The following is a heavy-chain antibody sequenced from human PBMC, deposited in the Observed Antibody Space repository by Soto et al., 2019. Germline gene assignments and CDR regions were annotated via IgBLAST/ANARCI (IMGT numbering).Heavy chain of an antibody. J-gene: IGHJ4*02. CDR2: ISGSGDNT. V-gene: IGHV3-23*01. D-gene: IGHD5-12*01. CDR1: GFSFDDYA. Sequence: EVQLLESGGGLVQPGGSLRLSCAASGFSFDDYAMTWVRQATGKGLEWVSAISGSGDNTYYADSVKCRFTISRDNSRNTLYLQLNTLRAENTALYSCAKGYYSGYDLAYFDYWGQGTLVTVSS. CDR3: AKGYYSGYDLAYFDY.